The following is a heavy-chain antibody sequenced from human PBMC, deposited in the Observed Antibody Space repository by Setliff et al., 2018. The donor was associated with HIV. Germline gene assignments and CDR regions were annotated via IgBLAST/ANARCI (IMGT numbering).Heavy chain of an antibody. CDR3: AREGLAVAGLNWFDP. CDR1: GGSISSYY. Sequence: KPSETLCLTCTVSGGSISSYYWTWIRQPPGKGLEWIGYIYYSGSTNYNPSLKSRVTISVDTSKNQFSLKLSSVTAADTAVYYCAREGLAVAGLNWFDPWGQGTLVTVSS. J-gene: IGHJ5*02. CDR2: IYYSGST. D-gene: IGHD6-19*01. V-gene: IGHV4-59*01.